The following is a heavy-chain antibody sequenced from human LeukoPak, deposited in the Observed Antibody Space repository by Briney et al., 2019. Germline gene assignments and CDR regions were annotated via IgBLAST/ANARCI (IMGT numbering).Heavy chain of an antibody. CDR1: GGTFSSYA. D-gene: IGHD1-26*01. CDR3: ARGWEPRSPLDY. Sequence: ASVKVSCKASGGTFSSYAISWVRQAPGQGLEWMGGIIPIFGTANYAQKFQGRVTITADESASTAYMELSSLRSEDTAVYYCARGWEPRSPLDYWGQGTLVTVSS. V-gene: IGHV1-69*13. CDR2: IIPIFGTA. J-gene: IGHJ4*02.